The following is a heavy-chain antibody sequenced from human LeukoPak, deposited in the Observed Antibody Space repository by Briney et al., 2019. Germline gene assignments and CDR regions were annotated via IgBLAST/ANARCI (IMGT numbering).Heavy chain of an antibody. CDR1: GFTFSNAW. J-gene: IGHJ5*02. Sequence: NPGGSLRLSCAASGFTFSNAWMSWVRQAPGKGLEWVGRIKSKTDGGTTDYAAPVEGRFTISRDDSKNTLYLQMNSLKTEDTAVYYCTTVSNYYDSSGRIRRVDPWGQGTLVTVSS. V-gene: IGHV3-15*01. CDR3: TTVSNYYDSSGRIRRVDP. D-gene: IGHD3-22*01. CDR2: IKSKTDGGTT.